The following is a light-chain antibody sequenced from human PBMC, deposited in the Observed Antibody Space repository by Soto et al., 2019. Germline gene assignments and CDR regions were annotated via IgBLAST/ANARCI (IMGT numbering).Light chain of an antibody. CDR2: GAS. J-gene: IGKJ1*01. CDR3: QQYNNWAPT. Sequence: EIGMTQSPATLSLSPGERATLSCRASQSVSSNLACYQQKPGQAPRLLIYGASTRATGIPARFSGSGSGTEFALTVSSLQSEDFAVYYCQQYNNWAPTFGQGTKVEIK. CDR1: QSVSSN. V-gene: IGKV3-15*01.